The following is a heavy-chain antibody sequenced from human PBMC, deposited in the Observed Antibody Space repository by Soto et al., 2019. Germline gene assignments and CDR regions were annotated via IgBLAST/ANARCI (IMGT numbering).Heavy chain of an antibody. Sequence: GGSLRLSCAASGFSFGTYAMEWVRQAPGKGLEWVALISYDGSEKYYADSVQGRFTISRDNYKNTLYLQLDNLRPEDTAVYYCARPVVAFYYYGMDVWAQGTTVPVSS. CDR3: ARPVVAFYYYGMDV. D-gene: IGHD5-12*01. CDR2: ISYDGSEK. CDR1: GFSFGTYA. V-gene: IGHV3-30-3*01. J-gene: IGHJ6*02.